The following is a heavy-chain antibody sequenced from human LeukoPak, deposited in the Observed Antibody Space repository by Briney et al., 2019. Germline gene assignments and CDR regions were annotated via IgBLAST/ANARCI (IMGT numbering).Heavy chain of an antibody. V-gene: IGHV3-23*01. CDR1: GFTFSSYG. CDR3: AKGSTSGDSRKCHFDY. J-gene: IGHJ4*02. Sequence: GGSLRLSCAASGFTFSSYGMSWVRQAPGKGLEWVSAISGSGGSTYYADSVKGRFTISRDNSKNTLYLQMNSLRAEDTAVYYCAKGSTSGDSRKCHFDYWGQGTLVTVSS. D-gene: IGHD4-17*01. CDR2: ISGSGGST.